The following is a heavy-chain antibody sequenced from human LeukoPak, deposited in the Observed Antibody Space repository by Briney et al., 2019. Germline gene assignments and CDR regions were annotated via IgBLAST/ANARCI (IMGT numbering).Heavy chain of an antibody. V-gene: IGHV3-11*01. CDR3: AREGSYRFRGPFDI. J-gene: IGHJ3*02. Sequence: EGSLRLSCAASGFTFSDYYMSWIRQAPGEGLERISYITTSSDSTIYYADSVKGRFTVSRDNAENSLYLQMNSLRAEDTAVYYCAREGSYRFRGPFDIWGQGTMVTVSS. D-gene: IGHD3-16*02. CDR1: GFTFSDYY. CDR2: ITTSSDSTI.